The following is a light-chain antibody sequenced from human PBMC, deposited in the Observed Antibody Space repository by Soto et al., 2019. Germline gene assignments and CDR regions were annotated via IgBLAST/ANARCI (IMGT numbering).Light chain of an antibody. CDR3: QQYSSDSNT. V-gene: IGKV1-5*03. CDR2: KAS. CDR1: QDINIW. Sequence: DIQMTQSPSTLSASVGDRVTITCRASQDINIWLAWYQQKPGKAPKLLIYKASTLERGVPSRFIGSGSGTDFTLAISSLQPDDCATYYCQQYSSDSNTFGQGTRLDIK. J-gene: IGKJ2*01.